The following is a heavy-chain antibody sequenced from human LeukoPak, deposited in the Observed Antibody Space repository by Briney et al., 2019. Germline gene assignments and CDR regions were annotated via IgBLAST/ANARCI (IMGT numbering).Heavy chain of an antibody. J-gene: IGHJ4*02. D-gene: IGHD3-22*01. CDR3: ARDGVYYYDSSGYSHLDY. CDR2: IYSGGDT. V-gene: IGHV3-66*02. Sequence: QPGGSLRLSCAASGFTVGNIYMTWVRQAPGKGLEWVSVIYSGGDTYYAESVKGRFTISRDNSKNTLYLQMNSLRAEDTAVYYCARDGVYYYDSSGYSHLDYWGQGTLVTVSS. CDR1: GFTVGNIY.